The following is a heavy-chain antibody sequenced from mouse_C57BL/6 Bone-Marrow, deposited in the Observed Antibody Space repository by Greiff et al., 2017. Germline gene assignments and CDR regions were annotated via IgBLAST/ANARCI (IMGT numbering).Heavy chain of an antibody. D-gene: IGHD1-1*01. J-gene: IGHJ2*01. CDR2: INPGSGGT. V-gene: IGHV1-54*01. CDR1: GYAFTNYL. CDR3: ARERDYGSY. Sequence: QVQLQQSGAELVRPGTSVKVSCKASGYAFTNYLIEWVKQRPGQGLEWIGVINPGSGGTNYNEKFKGKATLTADKSSSTAYMQLSSLTSEDSAVYFCARERDYGSYWGQGTTLTVSS.